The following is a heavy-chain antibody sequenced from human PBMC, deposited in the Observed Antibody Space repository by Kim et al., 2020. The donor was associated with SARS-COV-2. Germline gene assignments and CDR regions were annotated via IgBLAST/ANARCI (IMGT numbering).Heavy chain of an antibody. Sequence: SETLSLTCTVSGGSISSYYWSWIRQPPGKGLEWIGYIYYSGSTNYNPSLKSRVTISVDTSKNQFSLKLSSVTAADTAVYYCARVGDGYNYYFDYWGQGTLVTVSS. CDR3: ARVGDGYNYYFDY. CDR1: GGSISSYY. D-gene: IGHD5-12*01. CDR2: IYYSGST. J-gene: IGHJ4*02. V-gene: IGHV4-59*01.